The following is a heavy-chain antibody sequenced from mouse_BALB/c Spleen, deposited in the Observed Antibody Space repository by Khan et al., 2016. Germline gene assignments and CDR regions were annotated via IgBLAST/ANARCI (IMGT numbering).Heavy chain of an antibody. V-gene: IGHV1-18*01. Sequence: VQLQQPGPDLVKPGASVKISCKASGYLFTGYYMHWVKQSHGKSLEWIGRVNPNNGGTTYNQKFKGKAILTVDKSSTPAYMELRRLTSEDSAVYCWASMGGHYVGWGQGTTLTVSS. CDR3: ASMGGHYVG. CDR1: GYLFTGYY. CDR2: VNPNNGGT. J-gene: IGHJ2*01. D-gene: IGHD2-1*01.